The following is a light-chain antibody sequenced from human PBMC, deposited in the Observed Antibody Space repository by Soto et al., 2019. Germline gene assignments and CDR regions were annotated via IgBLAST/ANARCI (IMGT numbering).Light chain of an antibody. J-gene: IGLJ1*01. CDR1: SSDVGNYNL. CDR2: EVS. V-gene: IGLV2-23*02. CDR3: CSYAGSNYV. Sequence: QSVLTQPASVSGSPGQSITISCTGTSSDVGNYNLASWYQHHPGKAPKLIIYEVSKRPSGVSNRFSGSKSGDTASLTISGLQAEDEADYYCCSYAGSNYVFGTGTKVTVL.